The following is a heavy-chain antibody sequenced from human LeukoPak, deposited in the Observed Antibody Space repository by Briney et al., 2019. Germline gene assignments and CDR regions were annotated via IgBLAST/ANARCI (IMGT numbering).Heavy chain of an antibody. CDR1: GFTFSSYS. V-gene: IGHV3-21*01. Sequence: GGSLRLSCAASGFTFSSYSMNCVRQAPGKGLEWVSSISSSSSYIYYADSVKGRFTISRDNAKNSLYLQMNSLRAEDTAVYYCARDSSGWYNPYYFDYWGQGTLVTVSS. J-gene: IGHJ4*02. CDR3: ARDSSGWYNPYYFDY. D-gene: IGHD6-19*01. CDR2: ISSSSSYI.